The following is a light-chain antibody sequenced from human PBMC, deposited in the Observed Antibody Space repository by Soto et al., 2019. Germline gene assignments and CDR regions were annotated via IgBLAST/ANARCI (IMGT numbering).Light chain of an antibody. CDR3: QQYNNWPSP. V-gene: IGKV3-15*01. CDR2: GVS. J-gene: IGKJ4*01. Sequence: EIVMTQSPATLSVSPGERATLSCRASQSVSSNLAWYQQKPGQAPRLLIYGVSTRATGIPARFSGSGSGTEFTLTISSLQSEDFAVYYCQQYNNWPSPFGGGTKVEIK. CDR1: QSVSSN.